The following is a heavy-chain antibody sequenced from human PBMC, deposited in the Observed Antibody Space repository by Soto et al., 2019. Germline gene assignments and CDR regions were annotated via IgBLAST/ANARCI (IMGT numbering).Heavy chain of an antibody. Sequence: PGGSLSLSCAASVFCLSSYAVSWFRQAPGKGLEWVSVISGSGGATYYADSVKGRFTISRDNSKNTLYLQMNSVRAEDTAVYYCAKSTWDDLPPSFWGQGTPVTVSS. CDR2: ISGSGGAT. CDR3: AKSTWDDLPPSF. CDR1: VFCLSSYA. D-gene: IGHD1-26*01. V-gene: IGHV3-23*01. J-gene: IGHJ4*02.